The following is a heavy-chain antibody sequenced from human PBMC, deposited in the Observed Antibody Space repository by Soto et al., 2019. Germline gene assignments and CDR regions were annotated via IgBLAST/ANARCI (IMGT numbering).Heavy chain of an antibody. Sequence: ASVKVSCKASGYTFTSYDINWVRQATVQGLEWMGWMNPNSGNTGYAQKFQGRVTMTSNTSISTAYMALSSLRSEDTAVYYCARVDYYDSSGYYLPHNWFDPWGQGTLVPVSS. CDR3: ARVDYYDSSGYYLPHNWFDP. CDR1: GYTFTSYD. D-gene: IGHD3-22*01. CDR2: MNPNSGNT. J-gene: IGHJ5*02. V-gene: IGHV1-8*01.